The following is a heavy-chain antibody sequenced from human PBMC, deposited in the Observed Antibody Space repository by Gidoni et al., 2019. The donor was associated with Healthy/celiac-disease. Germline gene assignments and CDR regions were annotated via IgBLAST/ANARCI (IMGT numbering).Heavy chain of an antibody. V-gene: IGHV3-74*01. CDR2: INSDGSST. Sequence: EVQLVESGGGLVQPGGSLRLSCAASGFTFSSYWMHWVRQAPGKGLVWVSRINSDGSSTSYADSVKGRFTISRDNAKNTLYLQMNSLRAEDTAVYYCARVGYDSSGYYITPDYWGQGTLVTVSS. CDR3: ARVGYDSSGYYITPDY. CDR1: GFTFSSYW. J-gene: IGHJ4*02. D-gene: IGHD3-22*01.